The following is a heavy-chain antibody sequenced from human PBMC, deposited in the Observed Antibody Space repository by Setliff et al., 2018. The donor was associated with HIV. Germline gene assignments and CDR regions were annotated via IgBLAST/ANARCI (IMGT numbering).Heavy chain of an antibody. Sequence: GASVKVSCKASGYTFTGYYMHWVRQAPGQGLEWMGWINPNSGATKYAQNFQGRVTMTRDTSISTAYMDLSSLTSDDTAVYYCALASIVSTARWNHWGRGTLVTVSS. V-gene: IGHV1-2*02. CDR1: GYTFTGYY. D-gene: IGHD1-26*01. CDR3: ALASIVSTARWNH. CDR2: INPNSGAT. J-gene: IGHJ5*02.